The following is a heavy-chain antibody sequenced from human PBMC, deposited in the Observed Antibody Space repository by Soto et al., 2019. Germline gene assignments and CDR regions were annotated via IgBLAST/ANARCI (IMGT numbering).Heavy chain of an antibody. J-gene: IGHJ3*02. CDR3: ARGAPWMDAFDI. D-gene: IGHD5-12*01. V-gene: IGHV4-59*01. Sequence: QVQLQESGPGLVKPSETLSLTCTVSGVSISSDYWTWIRQSPGKGLEWVAYTSHTGTTDYNPSLKSRVIISVDTSQNQFSLKLSSVTAEDTAVYYCARGAPWMDAFDIWGQGTKVTVSP. CDR1: GVSISSDY. CDR2: TSHTGTT.